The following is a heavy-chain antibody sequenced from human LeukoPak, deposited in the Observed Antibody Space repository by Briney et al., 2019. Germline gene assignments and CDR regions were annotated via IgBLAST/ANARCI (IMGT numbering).Heavy chain of an antibody. Sequence: GGSLRLSCAASGFTFSSYWMTWVRQAPGRGLEWVANIKQDGRDKYYVDSVKGRFTISRDNAKNSLYLQMNSLRAEDTAVYYCARVSAAVNYWGQGTLVTVPS. CDR1: GFTFSSYW. D-gene: IGHD2-15*01. V-gene: IGHV3-7*01. CDR3: ARVSAAVNY. J-gene: IGHJ4*02. CDR2: IKQDGRDK.